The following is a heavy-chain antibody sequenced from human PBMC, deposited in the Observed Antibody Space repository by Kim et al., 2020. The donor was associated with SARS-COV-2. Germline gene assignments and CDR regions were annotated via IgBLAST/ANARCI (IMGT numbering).Heavy chain of an antibody. CDR3: ARFDYYGSGSYYSH. CDR2: IIPIFGTA. CDR1: GGTFSSYA. J-gene: IGHJ4*02. V-gene: IGHV1-69*13. Sequence: SVKVSCKASGGTFSSYAISWVRQAPGQGLEWMGGIIPIFGTANYAQKFQGRVTITADESTSTAYMELSSLRSEDTAVYYCARFDYYGSGSYYSHWGQGTLVTVSS. D-gene: IGHD3-10*01.